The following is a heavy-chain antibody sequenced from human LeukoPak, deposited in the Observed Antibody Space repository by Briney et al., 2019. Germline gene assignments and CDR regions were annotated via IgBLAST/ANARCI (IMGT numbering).Heavy chain of an antibody. V-gene: IGHV4-61*02. Sequence: PSETLSLTCTVSGGSISSGSYYWSWIWQPAGKGLEWIGRIYTSGSTNYNPSFKSRVTISVDTSKNQFSLKLSSVTAADTAVYYCASIPSLEYYFDYWGQGTLVTVSS. CDR2: IYTSGST. J-gene: IGHJ4*02. CDR1: GGSISSGSYY. D-gene: IGHD2-2*02. CDR3: ASIPSLEYYFDY.